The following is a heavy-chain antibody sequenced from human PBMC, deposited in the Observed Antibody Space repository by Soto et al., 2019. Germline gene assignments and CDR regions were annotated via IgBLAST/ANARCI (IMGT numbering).Heavy chain of an antibody. D-gene: IGHD5-18*01. J-gene: IGHJ4*02. Sequence: SETLSLTCTVSCGSISSYYWSWIRQPPGKGLEWIGYIYYSGSTNYNPSLKSRVTISVDTSKNQFSLKLSSVTAADTAVYYCARGSRGYSYGYDYWGQGTLVTVSS. V-gene: IGHV4-59*01. CDR3: ARGSRGYSYGYDY. CDR2: IYYSGST. CDR1: CGSISSYY.